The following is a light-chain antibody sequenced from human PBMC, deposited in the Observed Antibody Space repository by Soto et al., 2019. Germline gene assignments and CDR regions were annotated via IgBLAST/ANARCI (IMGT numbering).Light chain of an antibody. J-gene: IGLJ1*01. V-gene: IGLV2-14*03. CDR3: SSYTSSSTYR. CDR1: SSDVGAYNS. Sequence: QSALTQPASVSGSPGQSITISCTGTSSDVGAYNSVSWYQQYPDKAPKLIIYDVTYRPSGVSNRFSGSKSDNTASLTISGLHTEDEADYYCSSYTSSSTYRFGTGTKLTVL. CDR2: DVT.